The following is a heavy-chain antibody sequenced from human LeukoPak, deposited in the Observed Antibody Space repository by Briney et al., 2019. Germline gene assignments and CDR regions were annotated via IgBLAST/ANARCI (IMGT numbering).Heavy chain of an antibody. CDR2: ISGSGGST. J-gene: IGHJ4*01. Sequence: GGSLRLSCAASGFTFSSYAMSWVRQAPGKGLEWVSAISGSGGSTYYADSVKGRFTISRDDSRNTLYLQMNSLRAEDTALYFCAKSLVRWAFDYWGRGALVSVSS. V-gene: IGHV3-23*01. CDR1: GFTFSSYA. CDR3: AKSLVRWAFDY. D-gene: IGHD4-23*01.